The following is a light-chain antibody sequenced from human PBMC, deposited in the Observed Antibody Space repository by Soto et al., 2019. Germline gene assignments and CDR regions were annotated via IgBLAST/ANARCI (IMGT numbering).Light chain of an antibody. CDR2: DAS. Sequence: EIVLTQSPATLSLSPGERATLSCRASQSVSSYLAWYQQKPGQAPRLRIYDASNRATGIPARFSGSGSGTAFTLTISSPEPEDFAVYYCQERSNWPLMYTFGQGTKLEIK. CDR3: QERSNWPLMYT. CDR1: QSVSSY. J-gene: IGKJ2*01. V-gene: IGKV3-11*01.